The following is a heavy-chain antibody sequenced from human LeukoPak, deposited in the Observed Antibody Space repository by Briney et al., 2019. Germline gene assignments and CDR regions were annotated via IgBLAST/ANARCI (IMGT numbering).Heavy chain of an antibody. CDR1: GGSFSDSY. J-gene: IGHJ4*02. V-gene: IGHV4-34*01. Sequence: SETLSLTCAVYGGSFSDSYWTWIRQPPGKGLEWIGEVNHSGRNNYNPSLKSRVTISVDTSKNQFSLMLSSVTAADTAVYYRARVRRTGYSGGYTHFDYWGQGTLVTVSS. D-gene: IGHD1-26*01. CDR2: VNHSGRN. CDR3: ARVRRTGYSGGYTHFDY.